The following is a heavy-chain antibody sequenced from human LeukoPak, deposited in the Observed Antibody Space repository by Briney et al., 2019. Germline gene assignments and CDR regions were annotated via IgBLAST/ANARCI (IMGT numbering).Heavy chain of an antibody. CDR2: IDTDGSTT. J-gene: IGHJ3*01. V-gene: IGHV3-74*01. Sequence: QPGGSLRLSCAASRFTFSSYWMHWVRQAPGKGLVWVSRIDTDGSTTTYADSVKGRFTISRDNAKNTLYLRMNSLRAEDTAVYYCARTIGSENAFDLWGQGTMVTVSS. CDR1: RFTFSSYW. D-gene: IGHD1-26*01. CDR3: ARTIGSENAFDL.